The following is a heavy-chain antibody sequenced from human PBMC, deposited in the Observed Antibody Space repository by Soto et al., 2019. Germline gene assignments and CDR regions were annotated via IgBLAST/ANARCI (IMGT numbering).Heavy chain of an antibody. CDR3: AKGLLNGRWYAAD. CDR1: GFTFSNCV. D-gene: IGHD6-13*01. CDR2: ITKTGDT. V-gene: IGHV3-23*01. Sequence: EVHLLESGGVLVQPGESLRLSCETSGFTFSNCVMTWVRQAPGKGLEWVSVITKTGDTDYADSVKGRFTISGDNSKNTVYLQMNSLRAEDTAVYYCAKGLLNGRWYAADWGQGTLVTVSS. J-gene: IGHJ4*02.